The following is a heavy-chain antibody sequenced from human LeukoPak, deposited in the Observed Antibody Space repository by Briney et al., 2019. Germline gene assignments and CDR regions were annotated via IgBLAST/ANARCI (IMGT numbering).Heavy chain of an antibody. J-gene: IGHJ5*02. Sequence: SETLSLTCTVSGGSISSYYWSWIRQPPGKGLEWTGYIYYSGSTNYNPSLKSRVTISVDTSKNQFSLKLSSVTAADTAVYYCARRGYSSSWANWFDPWGQGTLVTVSS. CDR1: GGSISSYY. CDR3: ARRGYSSSWANWFDP. V-gene: IGHV4-59*08. D-gene: IGHD6-13*01. CDR2: IYYSGST.